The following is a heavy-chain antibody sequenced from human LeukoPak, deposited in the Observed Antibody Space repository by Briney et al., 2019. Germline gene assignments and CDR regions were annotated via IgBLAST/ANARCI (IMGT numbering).Heavy chain of an antibody. CDR3: VRGSPYYYDSSGFYYFDY. CDR1: GFTFSSYW. J-gene: IGHJ4*02. D-gene: IGHD3-22*01. CDR2: IKQDGSEK. Sequence: GGSLRLSCAASGFTFSSYWMSWVRQAPGKGLEWVANIKQDGSEKYYVDSVKGRFTISRDNAKNSLYLQMSSLRAEDTAVYYCVRGSPYYYDSSGFYYFDYWGQGTLVTVSS. V-gene: IGHV3-7*01.